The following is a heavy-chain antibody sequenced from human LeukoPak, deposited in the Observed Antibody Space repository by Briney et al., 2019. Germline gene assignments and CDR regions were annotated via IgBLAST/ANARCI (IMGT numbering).Heavy chain of an antibody. CDR3: ARDASGYYYTSGLIDY. D-gene: IGHD3-22*01. CDR2: IKHDGSEK. V-gene: IGHV3-7*01. Sequence: GGSLRLSCAASGFTFSGYWMTWVRQAPGKGLEWVANIKHDGSEKYYVDSVKGRFTISRDNAENSLYLQMNSLRAEDTAFYYCARDASGYYYTSGLIDYWGQGTLVTVSS. CDR1: GFTFSGYW. J-gene: IGHJ4*02.